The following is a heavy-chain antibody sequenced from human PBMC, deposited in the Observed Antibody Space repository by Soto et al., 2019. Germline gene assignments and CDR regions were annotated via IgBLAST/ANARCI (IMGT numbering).Heavy chain of an antibody. CDR2: ISSSSSYI. D-gene: IGHD6-6*01. CDR1: GFTFSSYS. CDR3: ARVYSSSSYYYYYMDV. Sequence: GGSLRLSCAASGFTFSSYSLNWVRQAPGKGLEWVSSISSSSSYIYYADSVKGRFTISRDNAKNSLYLQRNSLRAEDTAVYYCARVYSSSSYYYYYMDVWGKGTTVTVSS. J-gene: IGHJ6*03. V-gene: IGHV3-21*01.